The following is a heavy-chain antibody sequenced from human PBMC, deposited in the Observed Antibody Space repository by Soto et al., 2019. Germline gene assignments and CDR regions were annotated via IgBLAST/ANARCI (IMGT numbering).Heavy chain of an antibody. CDR1: AYTFTSYH. V-gene: IGHV1-18*04. CDR2: INAFDDDT. Sequence: ASVKVSCKASAYTFTSYHISWVRQAPGQGLEWIGWINAFDDDTNYSQKFQDRVTMTAHRSADTAYLDLRSLGSDDTAIYYCARNLYGRAFDIWGQGTMVTVSS. CDR3: ARNLYGRAFDI. D-gene: IGHD2-8*01. J-gene: IGHJ3*02.